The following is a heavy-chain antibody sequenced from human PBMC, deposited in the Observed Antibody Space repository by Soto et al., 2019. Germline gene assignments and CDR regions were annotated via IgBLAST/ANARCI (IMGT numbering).Heavy chain of an antibody. D-gene: IGHD6-6*01. V-gene: IGHV1-69*01. J-gene: IGHJ5*02. Sequence: QVQLVQSGAGVKKPGSSVKVSCKASGGTFSSYAISWVRQAPGQGLEWMGGIIPIFGTANYAQKFQGRVTITADESTSTAYMELSSLRSEDTAVYYCARVWEAARDEQNQNWFDPWGQGTLVTVSS. CDR3: ARVWEAARDEQNQNWFDP. CDR2: IIPIFGTA. CDR1: GGTFSSYA.